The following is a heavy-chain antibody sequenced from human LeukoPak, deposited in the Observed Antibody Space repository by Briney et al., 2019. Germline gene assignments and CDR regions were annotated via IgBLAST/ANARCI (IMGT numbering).Heavy chain of an antibody. CDR2: IKQDGSEK. V-gene: IGHV3-7*01. J-gene: IGHJ4*02. D-gene: IGHD2-2*01. CDR1: GFTFSSYW. Sequence: GGSLRLSCAASGFTFSSYWMSWVRQAPGKGLEWVANIKQDGSEKYYVDSVKGRFTISRDNAKNSLYLQMNSLRAEDTAVYYCARTIVVVPAPGFDYWGQGTLVTVSS. CDR3: ARTIVVVPAPGFDY.